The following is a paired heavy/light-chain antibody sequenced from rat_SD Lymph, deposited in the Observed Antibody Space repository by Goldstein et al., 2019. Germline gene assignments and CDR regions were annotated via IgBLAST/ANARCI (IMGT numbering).Heavy chain of an antibody. CDR1: GFTFSNYG. CDR3: ARDTTAYWFAY. Sequence: EVQLVESGGGLVQPGRSLKLSCVASGFTFSNYGMNWIRQAPGKGLEWVAYISSGSSYIYYAETVKGRFTISRDNAKNTLYLQMTSLRSEDTALYYCARDTTAYWFAYWGQGTLVTVSS. J-gene: IGHJ3*01. D-gene: IGHD1-1*01. CDR2: ISSGSSYI. V-gene: IGHV5-34*01.
Light chain of an antibody. CDR2: AAN. CDR1: EDIYSN. V-gene: IGKV12S38*01. J-gene: IGKJ5*01. CDR3: LQGSKFPLT. Sequence: DIQMTQSPASLSASLGETISIECRASEDIYSNLAWYQQKSGKSPQLLIYAANRLQDGVPSRFSGSGSGTQYSLKISGMQPEDEGDYFCLQGSKFPLTFGSGTKLEIK.